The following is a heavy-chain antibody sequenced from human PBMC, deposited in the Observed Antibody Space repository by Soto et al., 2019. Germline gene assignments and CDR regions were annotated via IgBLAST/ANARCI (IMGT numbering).Heavy chain of an antibody. D-gene: IGHD3-10*01. CDR3: AKVSYDSGRPTFFAY. CDR2: ISGSGGST. CDR1: GVSFSSYA. J-gene: IGHJ1*01. V-gene: IGHV3-23*01. Sequence: GGSLRLSCAASGVSFSSYAMSWVRQAPGKGLEWVSAISGSGGSTYYADSVKGRFTISRDNSKNTLCLQMNSLRADDTAVYYCAKVSYDSGRPTFFAYWGQGALVPVSS.